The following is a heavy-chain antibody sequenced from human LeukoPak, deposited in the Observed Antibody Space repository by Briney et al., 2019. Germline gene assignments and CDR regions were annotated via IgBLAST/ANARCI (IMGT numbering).Heavy chain of an antibody. CDR3: ARGGLRFSWTGMDV. J-gene: IGHJ6*02. V-gene: IGHV1-69*01. D-gene: IGHD3-3*01. CDR2: IIPIFGTA. Sequence: SVKVSCKASGGTFSSYAISWVRQAPGQGLEWMGGIIPIFGTANYAQKFQGRVTITADESTSTAYTELSSLRPAHTPVYYCARGGLRFSWTGMDVWGQGTTVTVSS. CDR1: GGTFSSYA.